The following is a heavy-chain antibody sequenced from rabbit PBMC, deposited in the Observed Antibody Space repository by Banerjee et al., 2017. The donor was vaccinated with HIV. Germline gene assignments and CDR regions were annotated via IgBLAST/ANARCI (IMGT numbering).Heavy chain of an antibody. V-gene: IGHV1S45*01. Sequence: QEQLVESGGGLVQPEGSLTLTCTASGFSFSSSDYMCWVRQAPGKGPEWIACIYAGSSGNTYYASWAKGRFTISKTSSTTVTLQMTSLTAADTATYFCARDSSGWNAHFKLWGPGTLVTVS. CDR2: IYAGSSGNT. CDR3: ARDSSGWNAHFKL. CDR1: GFSFSSSDY. J-gene: IGHJ4*01. D-gene: IGHD4-1*01.